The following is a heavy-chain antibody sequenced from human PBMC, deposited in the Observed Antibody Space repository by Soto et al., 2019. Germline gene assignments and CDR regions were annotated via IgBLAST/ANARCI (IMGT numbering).Heavy chain of an antibody. CDR1: GFTLSSFW. CDR2: IKEDGSEK. V-gene: IGHV3-7*03. D-gene: IGHD5-12*01. CDR3: ARYRTISG. Sequence: EVQLVESGGGLVQPGGSLRLSCAASGFTLSSFWMSWVRQAQGKGRAWVASIKEDGSEKTYVDSVKGRFSISRDTAKNALYLQMNSMRAEDAAVYYCARYRTISGWGQGTPVTVSS. J-gene: IGHJ4*02.